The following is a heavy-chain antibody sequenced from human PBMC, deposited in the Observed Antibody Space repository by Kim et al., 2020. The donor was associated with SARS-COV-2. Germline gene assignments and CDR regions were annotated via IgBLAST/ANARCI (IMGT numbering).Heavy chain of an antibody. CDR3: AKDGPGSGSMLAHYYYYGMDV. J-gene: IGHJ6*02. V-gene: IGHV3-43*02. Sequence: GGSLRLSCAASGFTFDDYAMHWVRQAPGKGLEWVSLISGDGGSTYYADSVKGRFTISRDNSKNSLYLQMNSLRTEDTALYYCAKDGPGSGSMLAHYYYYGMDVWGQGTTVTVSS. CDR1: GFTFDDYA. CDR2: ISGDGGST. D-gene: IGHD3-10*01.